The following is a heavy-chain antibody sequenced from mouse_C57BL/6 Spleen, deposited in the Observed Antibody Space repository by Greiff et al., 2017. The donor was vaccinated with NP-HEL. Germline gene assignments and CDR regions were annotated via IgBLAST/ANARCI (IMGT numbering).Heavy chain of an antibody. CDR2: IRNKANGYTT. CDR3: ARSITTVVAPYWYFDV. D-gene: IGHD1-1*01. J-gene: IGHJ1*03. V-gene: IGHV7-3*01. CDR1: GFTFTDYY. Sequence: EVKLMESGGGLVQPGGSLSLSCAASGFTFTDYYMSWVRQPPGKALEWLGFIRNKANGYTTEYSASVKGRFTISRDNSQSILYLQMNALRAEDSATYYCARSITTVVAPYWYFDVWGTGTTVTVSS.